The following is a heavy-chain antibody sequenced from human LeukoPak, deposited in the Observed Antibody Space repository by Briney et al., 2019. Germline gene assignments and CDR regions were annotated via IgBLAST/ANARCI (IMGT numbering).Heavy chain of an antibody. CDR2: IYYSGST. CDR3: ARHGYSGSLDAFDI. J-gene: IGHJ3*02. Sequence: SETLSLTCPVSGGSISSYYWRWIRQPPGKGLEWIGYIYYSGSTNYNPSLNSRVTISVDTSKNQFSLKLSSVTAADTAVYYCARHGYSGSLDAFDIWGQGTMVTVSS. CDR1: GGSISSYY. D-gene: IGHD1-26*01. V-gene: IGHV4-59*08.